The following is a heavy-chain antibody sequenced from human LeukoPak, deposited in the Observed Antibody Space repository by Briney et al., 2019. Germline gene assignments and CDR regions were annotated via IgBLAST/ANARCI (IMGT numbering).Heavy chain of an antibody. D-gene: IGHD3-22*01. V-gene: IGHV3-9*03. CDR1: GFTFDDYA. CDR3: ANDTDRNYYDSSGYIDY. CDR2: ISWNSGSI. Sequence: PGRSLRLSCAASGFTFDDYAMHWVRQAPGKGLEWVSGISWNSGSIGYADSVKGRFTISRDNAKNSLYLQMNSLRAEDMALYYCANDTDRNYYDSSGYIDYWGQGTLVTVSS. J-gene: IGHJ4*02.